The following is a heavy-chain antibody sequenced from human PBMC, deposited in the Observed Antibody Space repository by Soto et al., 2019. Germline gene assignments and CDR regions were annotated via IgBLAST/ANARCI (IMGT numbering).Heavy chain of an antibody. D-gene: IGHD3-9*01. Sequence: EVLLLESGGDVVQLGGSLRLSCAASGFTLAKYTMGWVRQTPRKGLEWVAESYSSGGTEYADSVKGRFTISRDNSKNTLFLQMKNLRVEDTALYYCARDREPDGIWTFDSWGQRTLVTVSS. J-gene: IGHJ4*02. CDR3: ARDREPDGIWTFDS. V-gene: IGHV3-23*01. CDR2: SYSSGGT. CDR1: GFTLAKYT.